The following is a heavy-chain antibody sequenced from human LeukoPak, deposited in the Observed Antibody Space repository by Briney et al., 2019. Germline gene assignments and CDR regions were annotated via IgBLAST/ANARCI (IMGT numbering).Heavy chain of an antibody. D-gene: IGHD4-17*01. CDR3: ARASTTVTMPDLRPQYYFDY. CDR1: RGSIRNYY. J-gene: IGHJ4*02. CDR2: IYYIGST. Sequence: SGTPSLTCTVSRGSIRNYYWSSVRQPPGKELEWICDIYYIGSTNYNPSLKRRVTISVDTSKNQFSLTLTSVTAADTAVYYCARASTTVTMPDLRPQYYFDYWGQGTLVTASS. V-gene: IGHV4-59*01.